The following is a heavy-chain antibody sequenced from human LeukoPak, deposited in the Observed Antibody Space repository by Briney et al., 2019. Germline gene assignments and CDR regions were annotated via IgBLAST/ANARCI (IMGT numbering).Heavy chain of an antibody. Sequence: SETLSLTCAVYGGSFNDYYWSWIRQPPGKGLEWIGEINHSGSTKYNPSLKSRVTILEDTSNSQFSLKLSSVTVADTAVYYCARGPTIRFLEWLGYYYMDVWGKGTTVTISS. CDR3: ARGPTIRFLEWLGYYYMDV. J-gene: IGHJ6*03. CDR2: INHSGST. CDR1: GGSFNDYY. D-gene: IGHD3-3*01. V-gene: IGHV4-34*01.